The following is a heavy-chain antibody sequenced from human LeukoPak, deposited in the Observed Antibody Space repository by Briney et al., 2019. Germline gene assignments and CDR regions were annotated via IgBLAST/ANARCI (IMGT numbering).Heavy chain of an antibody. Sequence: PSETLSLTCTVSGGSISSSSYYWGWIRQPPGKGLEWIGSIYYSGSTYYNPSLKSRVTISVDTSKNQFSLKLSSVTAADTAVYYCARDQYRGTSYDYWGQGTLVTVSS. CDR2: IYYSGST. J-gene: IGHJ4*02. D-gene: IGHD2-2*01. CDR3: ARDQYRGTSYDY. CDR1: GGSISSSSYY. V-gene: IGHV4-39*07.